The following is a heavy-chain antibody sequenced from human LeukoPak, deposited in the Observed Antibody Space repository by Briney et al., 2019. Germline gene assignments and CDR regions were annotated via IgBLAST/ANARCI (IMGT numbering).Heavy chain of an antibody. CDR1: GFIFNDYG. D-gene: IGHD1-1*01. CDR2: IGIDSGNT. Sequence: PGGSLRLSCAASGFIFNDYGMNWVRQAPGKGPEWISYIGIDSGNTKYADSVKGRFTISADSARNSLYLQMNSLRVEDTAVYYCARDHNYAFDNWGQGTLVTVSS. J-gene: IGHJ4*02. CDR3: ARDHNYAFDN. V-gene: IGHV3-48*04.